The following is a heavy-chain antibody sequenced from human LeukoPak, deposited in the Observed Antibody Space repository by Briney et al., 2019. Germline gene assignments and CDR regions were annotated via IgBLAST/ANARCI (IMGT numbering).Heavy chain of an antibody. V-gene: IGHV1-18*04. CDR3: ARWRYYYDSSGSDAFDI. CDR2: ISAYNGNT. D-gene: IGHD3-22*01. J-gene: IGHJ3*02. CDR1: GYTFTSYY. Sequence: ASVKVSCKASGYTFTSYYMHWVRQAPGHGLEWMGWISAYNGNTNYAQKLQGRVTMTTDTSTSTAYMELRSLRSDDTAVYYCARWRYYYDSSGSDAFDIWGQGTMVTVSS.